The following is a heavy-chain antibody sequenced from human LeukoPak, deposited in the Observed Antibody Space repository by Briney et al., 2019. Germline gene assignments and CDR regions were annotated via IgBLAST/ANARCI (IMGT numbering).Heavy chain of an antibody. CDR2: INPNSGGT. V-gene: IGHV1-2*02. CDR1: GYTFTGYY. Sequence: ASVKVSCKASGYTFTGYYMHWVRQAPGQGLEWMGWINPNSGGTNYAQKFQGRVTMTRDTSISTAYTELSRLRSDDTAVYYCARAARITIFGVVIITLDYWGQGTLVTVSS. J-gene: IGHJ4*02. CDR3: ARAARITIFGVVIITLDY. D-gene: IGHD3-3*01.